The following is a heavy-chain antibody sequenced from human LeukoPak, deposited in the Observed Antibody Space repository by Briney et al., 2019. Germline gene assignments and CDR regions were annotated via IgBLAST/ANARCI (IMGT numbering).Heavy chain of an antibody. CDR1: GFTVSSNY. CDR2: IYRGGRT. CDR3: ASSGPYSSGWYAFDI. J-gene: IGHJ3*02. Sequence: GGSLRLSCAASGFTVSSNYMSWVRQAPGKGLEWVSAIYRGGRTYYADSVKGRFTISRDNSKNTLYLQMNSLRAEDTAVYYCASSGPYSSGWYAFDIWGQGTMVTVSP. V-gene: IGHV3-53*01. D-gene: IGHD6-19*01.